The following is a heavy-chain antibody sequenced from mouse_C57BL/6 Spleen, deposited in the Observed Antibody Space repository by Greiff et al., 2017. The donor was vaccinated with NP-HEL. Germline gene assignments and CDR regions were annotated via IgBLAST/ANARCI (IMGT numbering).Heavy chain of an antibody. Sequence: EVQLQQSGPELVKPGASVKISCKASGYTFTDYYMNWVKQSHGKSLEWIGDINPNNGGTSYNQKLKGKATLTVDKSSSTAYMELRSLTSEDSAVYYCARRGYGGSLSEWYVDVWSTGATVNVSS. CDR1: GYTFTDYY. D-gene: IGHD1-1*02. J-gene: IGHJ1*03. CDR2: INPNNGGT. V-gene: IGHV1-26*01. CDR3: ARRGYGGSLSEWYVDV.